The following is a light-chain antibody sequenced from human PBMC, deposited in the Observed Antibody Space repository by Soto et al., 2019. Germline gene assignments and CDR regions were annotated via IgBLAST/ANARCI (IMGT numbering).Light chain of an antibody. CDR1: SSDVGGYNY. Sequence: QSVLTQPASVYGSPGRAITISCTGTSSDVGGYNYVSWYQHHPGKAPKLMIYDVSNRPSGVSNRFSGSKSGNTASLTISGLQPEDEADYYCSSYTTSNTRQIVFGTGTKVTVL. V-gene: IGLV2-14*03. CDR3: SSYTTSNTRQIV. J-gene: IGLJ1*01. CDR2: DVS.